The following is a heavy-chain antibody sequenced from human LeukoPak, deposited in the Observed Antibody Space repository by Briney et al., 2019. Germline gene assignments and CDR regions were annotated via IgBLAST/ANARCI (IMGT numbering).Heavy chain of an antibody. J-gene: IGHJ4*02. D-gene: IGHD3-22*01. CDR2: IIPILGIA. V-gene: IGHV1-69*04. CDR1: GGTFSSYA. Sequence: SVKVSCKASGGTFSSYAISWVRQAPGQGLEWMGRIIPILGIANYAQKFQGRVTITADKSTSTAYMELSSLRSEDTAVYYCARGRGQKNYDSSGYYWNYFDYWGQGTLVTVSS. CDR3: ARGRGQKNYDSSGYYWNYFDY.